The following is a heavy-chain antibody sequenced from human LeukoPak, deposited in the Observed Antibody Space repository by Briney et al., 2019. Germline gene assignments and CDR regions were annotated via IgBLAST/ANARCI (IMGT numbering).Heavy chain of an antibody. CDR3: ARSHPDDAFDI. V-gene: IGHV3-30-3*01. Sequence: GGSLRLSCAASGFTFSSYAMHWVRQAPGKGLEWVAVISYDGSNKYYADSVKGRFTISRDNSKNTLYLQMNSLRAEDTAVYYCARSHPDDAFDIWGQGTMVTVSS. CDR1: GFTFSSYA. CDR2: ISYDGSNK. J-gene: IGHJ3*02.